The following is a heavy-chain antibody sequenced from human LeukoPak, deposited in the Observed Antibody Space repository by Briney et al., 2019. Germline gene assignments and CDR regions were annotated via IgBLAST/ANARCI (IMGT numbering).Heavy chain of an antibody. CDR2: IIPIFGTA. J-gene: IGHJ4*02. V-gene: IGHV1-69*06. CDR1: GGTFSSYA. D-gene: IGHD3-10*01. CDR3: ASDRGGGNYFDY. Sequence: ASVKVSCKASGGTFSSYAISWVRQAPGQGLEWVGGIIPIFGTANYAQKFQGRVTITADKSTSTAYMELSSLRSEDTAVYYCASDRGGGNYFDYWGQGTLATVSS.